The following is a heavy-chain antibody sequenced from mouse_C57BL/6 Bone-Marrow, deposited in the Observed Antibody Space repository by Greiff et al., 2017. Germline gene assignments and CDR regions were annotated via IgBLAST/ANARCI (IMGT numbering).Heavy chain of an antibody. D-gene: IGHD2-1*01. CDR2: INPNNGGT. CDR3: ARSLLWKGY. Sequence: VQLQQSGPELVKPGASVKISCKASGYTFTDYYMNWVKQSHGKSLEWIGDINPNNGGTSYNQKFKGKATLTVDKSSSTAYMELRSLTSEDSAVYYCARSLLWKGYWGQGTTLTVSS. J-gene: IGHJ2*01. V-gene: IGHV1-26*01. CDR1: GYTFTDYY.